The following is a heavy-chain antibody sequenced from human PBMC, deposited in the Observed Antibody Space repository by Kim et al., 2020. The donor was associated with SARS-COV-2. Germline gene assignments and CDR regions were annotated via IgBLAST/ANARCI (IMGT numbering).Heavy chain of an antibody. CDR3: ARDEVSGSSFDY. CDR1: GGTFSSYA. Sequence: SVKVSCKASGGTFSSYAISWVRQAPGQGLEWMGGIIPIFGTANYAQKFQGRVTITADESTSTAYMELSSLRSEDTAVYYCARDEVSGSSFDYWGQGTLVTVSS. V-gene: IGHV1-69*13. J-gene: IGHJ4*02. D-gene: IGHD3-16*02. CDR2: IIPIFGTA.